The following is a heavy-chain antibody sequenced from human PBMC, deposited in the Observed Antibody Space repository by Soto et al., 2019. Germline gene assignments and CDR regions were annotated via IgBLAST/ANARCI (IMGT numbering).Heavy chain of an antibody. V-gene: IGHV3-66*01. J-gene: IGHJ3*02. D-gene: IGHD2-15*01. CDR2: FYSGGST. Sequence: PGGSLRLSCAASGFTVSSNYVSWVRQAPGKGLEWVSVFYSGGSTYYADSVKGRFTISRDNSKNTLYLQMNSLRAEDTAVYYCASAFCIGGGCYPEAFDIWGQGTMVTVSS. CDR1: GFTVSSNY. CDR3: ASAFCIGGGCYPEAFDI.